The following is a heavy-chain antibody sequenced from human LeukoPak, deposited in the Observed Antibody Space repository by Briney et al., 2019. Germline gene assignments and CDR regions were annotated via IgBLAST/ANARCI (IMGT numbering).Heavy chain of an antibody. CDR1: GFTFSTYT. D-gene: IGHD6-13*01. CDR3: ARVRPFGYSSSWYYYYYYMDV. V-gene: IGHV3-48*01. CDR2: ISNSGTIK. J-gene: IGHJ6*03. Sequence: GGSLRLSCVASGFTFSTYTMNWVRQAPGKGLEWVSYISNSGTIKYYTDSVKGRFTISRDNAKNSVYLQMNSLRAEDTAVYYCARVRPFGYSSSWYYYYYYMDVWGKGTTVTVSS.